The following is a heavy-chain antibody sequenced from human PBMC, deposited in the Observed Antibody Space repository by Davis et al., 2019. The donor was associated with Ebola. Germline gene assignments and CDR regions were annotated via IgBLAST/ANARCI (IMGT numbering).Heavy chain of an antibody. CDR3: TKGWGTIVS. V-gene: IGHV3-23*01. CDR2: IPGSGGAA. J-gene: IGHJ4*02. D-gene: IGHD3-16*01. Sequence: GESLKTSCAASGSTFSHYAMRWIRQAPGKGLEWVSSIPGSGGAALSADSVRGRFTISRDNAKNTLYLQMNSLRAEDTAIYYYTKGWGTIVSWGQGTLVTVSS. CDR1: GSTFSHYA.